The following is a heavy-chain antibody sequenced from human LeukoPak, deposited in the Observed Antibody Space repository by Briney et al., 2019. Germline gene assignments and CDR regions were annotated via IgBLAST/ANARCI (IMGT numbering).Heavy chain of an antibody. D-gene: IGHD1-20*01. CDR1: GASIRHYY. CDR2: LYHSGSP. J-gene: IGHJ4*02. CDR3: ATLTGTTYPYYFDF. Sequence: SETLSLTCTVSGASIRHYYWSWIRRPPGKGLEWIGNLYHSGSPNYNPSLKSRVTISIDTAKNQFSLRLRSVTAADTAVYYCATLTGTTYPYYFDFWGQATLVTVSS. V-gene: IGHV4-59*01.